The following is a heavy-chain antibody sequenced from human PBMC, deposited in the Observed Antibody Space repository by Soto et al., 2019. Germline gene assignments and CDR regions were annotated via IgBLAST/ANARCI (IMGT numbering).Heavy chain of an antibody. V-gene: IGHV3-48*03. CDR2: ISSSGSTI. CDR1: GFSFSTYE. CDR3: ARDPKNGLLWFGESPV. J-gene: IGHJ4*02. D-gene: IGHD3-10*01. Sequence: PGGSLRLSCAASGFSFSTYEMNWVRQAPGKGLEWISYISSSGSTIYYADSVKGRFTISRDNAKNSLYLQINSLRAEDTAVYYCARDPKNGLLWFGESPVGGQGTLVTVSS.